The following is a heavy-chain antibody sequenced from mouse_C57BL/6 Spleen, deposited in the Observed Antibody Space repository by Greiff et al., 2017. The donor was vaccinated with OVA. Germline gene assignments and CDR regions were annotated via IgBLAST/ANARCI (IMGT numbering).Heavy chain of an antibody. Sequence: QVQLKESGAELVRPGTSVKVSCKASGYAFTNYLIEWVKQRPGQGLEWIGVINPGSGGTNYNEKFKGKATLTADKSSSTAYMQLSSLTSEDSAVYFCARSEDYDVRLFAYWGQGTLVTVSA. D-gene: IGHD2-4*01. CDR3: ARSEDYDVRLFAY. CDR2: INPGSGGT. V-gene: IGHV1-54*01. J-gene: IGHJ3*01. CDR1: GYAFTNYL.